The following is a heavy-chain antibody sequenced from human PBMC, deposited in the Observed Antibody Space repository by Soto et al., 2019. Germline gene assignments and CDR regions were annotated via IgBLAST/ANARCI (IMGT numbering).Heavy chain of an antibody. V-gene: IGHV4-34*01. J-gene: IGHJ6*02. CDR2: INYRGST. CDR3: VRGQPHRITIFEVVIRSYDYGMDV. D-gene: IGHD3-3*01. Sequence: WTWIRQTPGNGLEWIGEINYRGSTYYNPSLESRITMAVDTSKNQFSLKLSSVTAADTAVYFCVRGQPHRITIFEVVIRSYDYGMDVWGQGTTVTVSS.